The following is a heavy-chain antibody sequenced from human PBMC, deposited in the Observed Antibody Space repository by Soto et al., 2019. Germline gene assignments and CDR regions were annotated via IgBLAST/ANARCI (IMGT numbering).Heavy chain of an antibody. CDR2: ISGSGGST. V-gene: IGHV3-23*01. D-gene: IGHD3-10*01. CDR1: GFTFSSYA. J-gene: IGHJ6*02. Sequence: EVQLLESGGGLVQPGGSLRLSCAASGFTFSSYAMSWVRQAPGKGLEWVSAISGSGGSTYYADSVKGRFTISRDNSKNTRYLQMNSLRAEDTAVYYCAKDIMDGSGSSPYGMDVWGQGTTVTVSS. CDR3: AKDIMDGSGSSPYGMDV.